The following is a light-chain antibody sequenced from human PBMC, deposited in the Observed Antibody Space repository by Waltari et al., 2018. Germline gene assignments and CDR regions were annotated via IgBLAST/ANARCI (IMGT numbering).Light chain of an antibody. J-gene: IGKJ1*01. Sequence: IVLTQSPATLSLSPGQRATLSCRASPRVYTTYLAWYQQKPGQAPRLLIYSSSNRATGIPDRFSGSGSGTDFTLTISRLEPGDFAVYYCQQYGTSPWTFGQGTKVEIK. CDR2: SSS. CDR3: QQYGTSPWT. CDR1: PRVYTTY. V-gene: IGKV3-20*01.